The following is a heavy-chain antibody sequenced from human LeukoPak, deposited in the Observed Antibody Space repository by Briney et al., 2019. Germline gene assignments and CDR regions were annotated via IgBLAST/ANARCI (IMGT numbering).Heavy chain of an antibody. D-gene: IGHD1-1*01. V-gene: IGHV3-23*05. CDR1: GFTLSSSD. CDR3: AKRGNPTVGHHYLDV. Sequence: PGGSLRLSCAASGFTLSSSDMSWVRQAPRSGLEWVSSIRHSDSNTYYADSVMGRFTISRDNSKNTLYLQMNSLSAEDTAVYYCAKRGNPTVGHHYLDVWGKGTTVSVSS. J-gene: IGHJ6*03. CDR2: IRHSDSNT.